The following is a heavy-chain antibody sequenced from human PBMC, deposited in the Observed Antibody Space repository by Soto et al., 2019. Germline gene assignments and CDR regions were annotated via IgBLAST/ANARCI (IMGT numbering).Heavy chain of an antibody. V-gene: IGHV1-58*01. D-gene: IGHD3-3*01. J-gene: IGHJ6*02. CDR2: IVVGSGNT. CDR3: AAGEYYDFWRTGMDV. CDR1: GFTFTSSA. Sequence: SVKVSCKASGFTFTSSAVQWVRQARGQRLEWIGWIVVGSGNTNYAQKFQERVTITRDMSTSTAYMELSSLRSEDTAVYYCAAGEYYDFWRTGMDVGGQGTTVTVSS.